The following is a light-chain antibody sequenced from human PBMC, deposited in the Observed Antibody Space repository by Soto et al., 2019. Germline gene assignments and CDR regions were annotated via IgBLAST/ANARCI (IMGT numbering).Light chain of an antibody. CDR2: SAS. CDR1: QGIRNE. Sequence: AIQMTQSPSSVSASVGDRVTITCRASQGIRNELGWYQQKPGSAPKLLIYSASSLPSGVPSRFSGSGSGTDFILTISGLQPEDFATYFCLQDFTYPRTFGQGTKVDI. CDR3: LQDFTYPRT. V-gene: IGKV1-6*01. J-gene: IGKJ1*01.